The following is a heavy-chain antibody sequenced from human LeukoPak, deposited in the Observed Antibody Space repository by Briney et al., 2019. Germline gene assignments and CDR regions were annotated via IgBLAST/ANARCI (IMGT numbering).Heavy chain of an antibody. J-gene: IGHJ4*02. CDR1: GYTFNSYY. V-gene: IGHV1-46*02. D-gene: IGHD5-24*01. Sequence: GASVKVSCTASGYTFNSYYMYWVRQAPGQGLEWMGIINPSGGITTYAQKFHGRVTMTRDTSTSTVYMELSSLRSEDTAVYYCARASRDGYFDYWGQGTLVTVSS. CDR3: ARASRDGYFDY. CDR2: INPSGGIT.